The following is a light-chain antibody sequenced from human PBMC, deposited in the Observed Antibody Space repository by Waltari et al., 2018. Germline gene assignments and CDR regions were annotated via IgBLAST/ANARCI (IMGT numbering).Light chain of an antibody. V-gene: IGLV4-69*01. CDR3: QSGGHGTWV. J-gene: IGLJ3*02. CDR1: SGHSSNV. Sequence: QLVLTQSPSASASLGASVKLTCTLSSGHSSNVVAWLQQQPEKGPRYLMKVNSDGSHSQGDEIPYRFSGTSSGAGRYLTISNLQSEDEADYYCQSGGHGTWVFGGGTKLTVL. CDR2: VNSDGSH.